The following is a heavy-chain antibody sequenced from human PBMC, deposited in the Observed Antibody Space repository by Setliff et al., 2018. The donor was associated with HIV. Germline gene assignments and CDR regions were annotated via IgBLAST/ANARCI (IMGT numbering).Heavy chain of an antibody. J-gene: IGHJ5*02. Sequence: ETLSLTCTVSGGSISSPYWSWIRQPPGKGLEWIGYMFYGGNTDYNPSLKGRITISVDTSKNQISLRLRPVTAADTAVYYCARAYGSERLNWFDPWGQGTLVTVSS. CDR3: ARAYGSERLNWFDP. CDR1: GGSISSPY. CDR2: MFYGGNT. V-gene: IGHV4-59*11. D-gene: IGHD3-10*01.